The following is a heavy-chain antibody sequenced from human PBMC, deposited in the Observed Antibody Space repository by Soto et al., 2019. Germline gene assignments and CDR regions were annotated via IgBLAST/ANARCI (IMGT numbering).Heavy chain of an antibody. D-gene: IGHD3-3*01. Sequence: SETLSVICTFSDGSFKIGSYSWSWIRQPPGKGLEWIGYVYHTGRTSYNPSLKSRVSISMDTSKNQFSLNLDSVTAADTAVYFCARDFAYFDSWGQGTMVTGSS. CDR2: VYHTGRT. CDR1: DGSFKIGSYS. J-gene: IGHJ4*02. V-gene: IGHV4-61*01. CDR3: ARDFAYFDS.